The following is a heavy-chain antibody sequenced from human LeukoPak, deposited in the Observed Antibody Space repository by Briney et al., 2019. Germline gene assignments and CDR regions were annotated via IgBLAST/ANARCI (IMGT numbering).Heavy chain of an antibody. CDR3: AKDPRSSGPSGIDY. Sequence: GGSLRLSCAASGFTFSSYAMSWVRQAPGKGLEWVSAISGSGGSTYYADSVKGRFTISRDNSKNTLYLQMNSLGAEDTAVYYCAKDPRSSGPSGIDYWGQGTLVTVSS. J-gene: IGHJ4*02. V-gene: IGHV3-23*01. D-gene: IGHD6-19*01. CDR1: GFTFSSYA. CDR2: ISGSGGST.